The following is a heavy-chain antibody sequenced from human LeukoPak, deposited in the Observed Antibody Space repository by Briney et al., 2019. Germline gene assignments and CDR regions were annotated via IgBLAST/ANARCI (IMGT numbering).Heavy chain of an antibody. CDR2: VSGSGDNT. Sequence: GGSLRLSCQASGFPFSTFPMSWVRQAPGKGLEWVSVVSGSGDNTNYADSVKGRFTISRDSSKNTLFLQMNSLRTEDTAVYFCARWGNDYSQFDSWGQGTLVTVS. CDR3: ARWGNDYSQFDS. D-gene: IGHD4-11*01. V-gene: IGHV3-23*01. J-gene: IGHJ4*02. CDR1: GFPFSTFP.